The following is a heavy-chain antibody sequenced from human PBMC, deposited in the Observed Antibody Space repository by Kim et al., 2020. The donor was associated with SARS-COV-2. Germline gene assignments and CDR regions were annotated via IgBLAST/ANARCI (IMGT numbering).Heavy chain of an antibody. Sequence: ASVKVSCKASGYTFTDYYIQWVRQAPGQGLEWLGRFNPKTGSTNYARNFRGRVTMTRHTSLTIAYMELTGLTPDDSAPDYCARDKDVSADSWGLGTLVP. V-gene: IGHV1-2*06. D-gene: IGHD6-13*01. J-gene: IGHJ5*01. CDR3: ARDKDVSADS. CDR1: GYTFTDYY. CDR2: FNPKTGST.